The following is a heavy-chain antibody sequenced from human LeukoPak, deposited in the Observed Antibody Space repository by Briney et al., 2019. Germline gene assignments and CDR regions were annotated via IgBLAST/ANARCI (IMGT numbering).Heavy chain of an antibody. V-gene: IGHV1-46*01. CDR3: ARAMRGTGGAFDI. D-gene: IGHD1-1*01. Sequence: PSASVKVSCKASGYTFTNYGISWVRQAPGQGLEWMGIINPSGGSTSYAQKFQGRVTMTRDTSTSTVYMELSSLRSEDTAVYYCARAMRGTGGAFDIWGQGTMVTVSS. J-gene: IGHJ3*02. CDR1: GYTFTNYG. CDR2: INPSGGST.